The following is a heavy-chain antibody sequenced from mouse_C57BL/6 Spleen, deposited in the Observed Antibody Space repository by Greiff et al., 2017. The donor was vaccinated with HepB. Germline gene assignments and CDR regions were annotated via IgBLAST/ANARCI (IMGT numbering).Heavy chain of an antibody. CDR3: ARTYYGSSYGGYAMDY. CDR1: GYTFTSYW. CDR2: INPSSGYT. V-gene: IGHV1-7*01. J-gene: IGHJ4*01. Sequence: VQLQQSGAELAKPGASVKLSCKASGYTFTSYWMHWVKQRPGQGLEWIGYINPSSGYTKYNQKFKDKATLTADKSSSTAYMQLSSLTYEDSAVYYCARTYYGSSYGGYAMDYWGQGTSVTVSS. D-gene: IGHD1-1*01.